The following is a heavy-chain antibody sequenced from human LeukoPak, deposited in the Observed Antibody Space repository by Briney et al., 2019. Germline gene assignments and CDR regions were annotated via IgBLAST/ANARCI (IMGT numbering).Heavy chain of an antibody. CDR3: AKPYYYGSRSYMDY. D-gene: IGHD3-10*01. J-gene: IGHJ4*02. V-gene: IGHV3-30*18. Sequence: PGGSLRLSCAASGFTFSSYGMHWVRPARGKGLEGVAVISYDGSNTYYADTVKGRFTISRDNSKNMLYLQMNSLRAEDTAVYYCAKPYYYGSRSYMDYWGQGTLVTVSS. CDR1: GFTFSSYG. CDR2: ISYDGSNT.